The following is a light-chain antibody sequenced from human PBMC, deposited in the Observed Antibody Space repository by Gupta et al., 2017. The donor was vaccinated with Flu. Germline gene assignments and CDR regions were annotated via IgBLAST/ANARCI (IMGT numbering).Light chain of an antibody. CDR2: GNN. CDR3: QSFDSSLSGRI. V-gene: IGLV1-40*01. J-gene: IGLJ2*01. CDR1: DSNIGASYD. Sequence: QPVLTQPPSVSGAPGQRVTISCTGSDSNIGASYDVNWYQQLPGSVPKLLIYGNNIRPSGVPDRFSGSKSGTSASLVVTGLQAEDEADYYCQSFDSSLSGRIFGGGTRLTVL.